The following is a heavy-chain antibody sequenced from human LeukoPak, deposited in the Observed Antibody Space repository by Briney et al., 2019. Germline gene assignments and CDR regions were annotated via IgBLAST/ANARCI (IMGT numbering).Heavy chain of an antibody. J-gene: IGHJ1*01. CDR3: ASPGEAAPGSVQH. Sequence: GGSLRLSCAASGFTFCDYYMSWIRQAPGKGLEWVSYISSSGSTIYYADSVKGRFTISRDNAKNSLYLQMNSLRAEDTAVYYCASPGEAAPGSVQHWGQGTLVTVSS. V-gene: IGHV3-11*01. D-gene: IGHD6-6*01. CDR2: ISSSGSTI. CDR1: GFTFCDYY.